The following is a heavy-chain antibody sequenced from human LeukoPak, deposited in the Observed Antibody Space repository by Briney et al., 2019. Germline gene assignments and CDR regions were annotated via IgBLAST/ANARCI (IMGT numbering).Heavy chain of an antibody. CDR3: ARGSIGRSSWYPYYYYGMDV. Sequence: ASVKVSCKASGGTFSSYAISWVRQAPGQGLEWMGEIIPIFGTANYAQKFQGRVTITADESTSTAYMELSSLRSEDTAVYYCARGSIGRSSWYPYYYYGMDVWGQGTTVTVSS. CDR1: GGTFSSYA. D-gene: IGHD6-13*01. V-gene: IGHV1-69*13. J-gene: IGHJ6*02. CDR2: IIPIFGTA.